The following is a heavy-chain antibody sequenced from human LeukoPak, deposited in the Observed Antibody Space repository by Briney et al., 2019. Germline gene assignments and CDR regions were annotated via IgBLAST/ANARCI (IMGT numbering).Heavy chain of an antibody. CDR2: IYYSGST. V-gene: IGHV4-59*01. CDR3: AGGYCSSTSCYVDY. J-gene: IGHJ4*02. Sequence: SETLSLTCTVSGGSISSYYWSWIRQPPGKGPEWIGYIYYSGSTNYNPSLKSRVTISVDTSKNQFSLKLSSVTAADTAVYYCAGGYCSSTSCYVDYWGQGTLVTVSS. D-gene: IGHD2-2*01. CDR1: GGSISSYY.